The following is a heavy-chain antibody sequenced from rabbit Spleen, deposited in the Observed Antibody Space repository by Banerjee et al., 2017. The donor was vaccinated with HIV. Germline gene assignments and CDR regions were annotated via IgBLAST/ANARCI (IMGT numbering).Heavy chain of an antibody. J-gene: IGHJ4*01. Sequence: QSLEESGGDLVKPGASLTLTCAASGVSFSGSSYMCWVRQAPGKGLEWIACIETGSSGFTYFASWAKGRFTISKTSSTTVTLQMTSLTAADTATYFCARDLTGVIGWNFKLWGPGTLVTVS. CDR2: IETGSSGFT. V-gene: IGHV1S40*01. CDR1: GVSFSGSSY. CDR3: ARDLTGVIGWNFKL. D-gene: IGHD1-1*01.